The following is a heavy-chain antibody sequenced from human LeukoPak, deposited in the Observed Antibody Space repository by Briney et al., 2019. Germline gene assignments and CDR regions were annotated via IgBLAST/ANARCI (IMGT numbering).Heavy chain of an antibody. CDR1: GFTVSSHY. CDR3: ARAEGYHYALRY. V-gene: IGHV3-53*01. J-gene: IGHJ4*02. CDR2: IYSGGST. D-gene: IGHD3-22*01. Sequence: GGSLRLSCAASGFTVSSHYMTWVRQAPGKGLEWVSVIYSGGSTYYADSVEGRFTISRDNSKNTLYLQMNNLRAEDTAVYYCARAEGYHYALRYWGQGTLVTVSS.